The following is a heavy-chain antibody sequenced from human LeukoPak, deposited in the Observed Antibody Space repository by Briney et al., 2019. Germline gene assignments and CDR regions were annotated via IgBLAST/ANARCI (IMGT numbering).Heavy chain of an antibody. Sequence: ASVKVSCKASLYTFNSYGISWVRQAPGQGLEWMVWISAYNGNTNYAQKLQGRVTMTTDTSTSTAYMELRSLRSDDTAVYYCARDHSWEQLVSRRGGVGDYWGQGTLVTVSS. D-gene: IGHD6-6*01. CDR2: ISAYNGNT. CDR3: ARDHSWEQLVSRRGGVGDY. V-gene: IGHV1-18*01. CDR1: LYTFNSYG. J-gene: IGHJ4*02.